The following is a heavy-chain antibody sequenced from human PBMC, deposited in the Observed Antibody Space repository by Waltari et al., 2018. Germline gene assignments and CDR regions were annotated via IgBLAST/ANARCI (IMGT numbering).Heavy chain of an antibody. CDR1: GFTFSSYA. Sequence: EVQLLESGGGLVQPGGSLRLSCPSSGFTFSSYAMTSVRQVPGKVLEWVAVVMGVAGSAYYVDSVEGRVTISRDNSKDTLYMQMNSQRAEDTAVDYCAKGAGRSYYFDCWGQGTLVTVSS. CDR3: AKGAGRSYYFDC. J-gene: IGHJ4*02. V-gene: IGHV3-23*01. CDR2: VMGVAGSA.